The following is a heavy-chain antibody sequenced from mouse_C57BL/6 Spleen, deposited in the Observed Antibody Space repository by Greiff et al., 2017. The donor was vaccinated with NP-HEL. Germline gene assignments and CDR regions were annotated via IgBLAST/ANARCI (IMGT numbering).Heavy chain of an antibody. CDR1: GFTFSDYY. D-gene: IGHD1-1*01. CDR2: INYDGSST. CDR3: ARDRAVVADYAMDY. Sequence: EVKLMESEGGLVQPGSSMKLSCTASGFTFSDYYMAWVRQVPEKGLEWVANINYDGSSTYYLDSLKSRFIISRDNAKNILYLQMSSLKSEDTATYYCARDRAVVADYAMDYWGQGTSVTVSS. V-gene: IGHV5-16*01. J-gene: IGHJ4*01.